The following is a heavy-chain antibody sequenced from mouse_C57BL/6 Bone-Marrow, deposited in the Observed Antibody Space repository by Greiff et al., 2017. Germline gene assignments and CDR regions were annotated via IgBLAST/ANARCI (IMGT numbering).Heavy chain of an antibody. J-gene: IGHJ2*01. CDR3: ARFDWGYFDY. Sequence: QVQLQQSGAELVKPGASVKLSCKASGYTFTSYWMHWVKQRPGQGLEWIGMIHPNSGSTNYNEKFKSKATLTVDKSSSTAYMQLSSLTSEDSAVYYCARFDWGYFDYWGQGTTLTVSS. D-gene: IGHD4-1*01. CDR2: IHPNSGST. V-gene: IGHV1-64*01. CDR1: GYTFTSYW.